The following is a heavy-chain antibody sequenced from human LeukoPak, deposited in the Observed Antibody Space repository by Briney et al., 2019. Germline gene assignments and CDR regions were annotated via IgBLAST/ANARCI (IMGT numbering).Heavy chain of an antibody. CDR2: ISWNSGSI. V-gene: IGHV3-9*01. Sequence: GGSLRLSCAASGFTFDDYAMHWVRQAPGKGLEWVSGISWNSGSIGYADSVKGRFTISRDNAKNSLYLQMNSLRAGDTALYYCARDGAYSSGWYYGYWGQGTLATVSS. D-gene: IGHD6-19*01. CDR3: ARDGAYSSGWYYGY. J-gene: IGHJ4*02. CDR1: GFTFDDYA.